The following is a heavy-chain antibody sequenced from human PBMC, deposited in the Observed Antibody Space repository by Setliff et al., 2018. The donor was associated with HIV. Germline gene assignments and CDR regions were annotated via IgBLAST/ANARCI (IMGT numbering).Heavy chain of an antibody. CDR2: IYYSGST. CDR3: ARIFQPSSSPFAF. CDR1: GDSISSGGYY. J-gene: IGHJ4*02. V-gene: IGHV4-31*03. Sequence: PSETLSLTCTVSGDSISSGGYYWSWIRQFPGKGLEWSGYIYYSGSTYYNPSLQSRLTMSVDTSKNQFSLRLRSVTAADTAVYYCARIFQPSSSPFAFWGRGILVTVSS. D-gene: IGHD3-3*01.